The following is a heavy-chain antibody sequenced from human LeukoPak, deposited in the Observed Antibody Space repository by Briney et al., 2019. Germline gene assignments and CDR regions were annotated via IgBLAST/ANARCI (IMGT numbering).Heavy chain of an antibody. CDR3: AGRPREWSMNNYFDY. J-gene: IGHJ4*02. Sequence: TSDTLSLTHALYGGSFSGYYWSSTRHPPEKGLECIGEINHSGSTTYNPSLKSRVTISVDTSKNQFSLKLSSVTAADTAVYYCAGRPREWSMNNYFDYWGQGTLVTVSS. V-gene: IGHV4-34*01. D-gene: IGHD2-8*01. CDR2: INHSGST. CDR1: GGSFSGYY.